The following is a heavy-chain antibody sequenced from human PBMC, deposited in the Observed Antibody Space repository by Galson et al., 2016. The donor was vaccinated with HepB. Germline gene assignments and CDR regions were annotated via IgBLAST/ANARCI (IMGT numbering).Heavy chain of an antibody. J-gene: IGHJ4*02. CDR1: GYTFTRYY. V-gene: IGHV1-46*01. CDR2: INPSGGST. D-gene: IGHD3-22*01. CDR3: ARGGYYDSSGSLRY. Sequence: SVKVSCKASGYTFTRYYIHWVRQAPGQGLEWMGVINPSGGSTKDAQKFQGRVTMTRDTSTSTVYMELSSLRSEDTAVDFCARGGYYDSSGSLRYWGQGTLVTVSS.